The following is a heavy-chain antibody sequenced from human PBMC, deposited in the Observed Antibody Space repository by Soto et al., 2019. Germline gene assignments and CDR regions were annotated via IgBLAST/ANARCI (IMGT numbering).Heavy chain of an antibody. CDR1: GFTFSSYG. CDR3: AKDAIWRNLGYCSSTSCPNYFDY. D-gene: IGHD2-2*01. V-gene: IGHV3-30*18. Sequence: QVQLVESGGGVVQPGRSLRLSCAASGFTFSSYGMHWVRQAPGKGLEWVAVISYDGSNKYYADSVKGRFTISRDNSKNTLYLQMNSLRAEDTAVYYCAKDAIWRNLGYCSSTSCPNYFDYWGQGTLVTVSS. J-gene: IGHJ4*02. CDR2: ISYDGSNK.